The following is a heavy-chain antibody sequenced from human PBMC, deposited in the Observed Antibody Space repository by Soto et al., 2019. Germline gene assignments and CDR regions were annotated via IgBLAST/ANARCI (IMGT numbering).Heavy chain of an antibody. V-gene: IGHV4-34*01. CDR2: INHSGST. CDR3: AVLYSSSDNNWFDP. CDR1: GGSFSGYY. D-gene: IGHD6-13*01. Sequence: QVQLQQWGAGLLKPSETLSLTCAVYGGSFSGYYWSWIRQPPGKGLEWIGEINHSGSTNYNPSLKSRVTISVDTSKNQFSLKLSSVTAADTAVYYCAVLYSSSDNNWFDPWGQGTLVTVSS. J-gene: IGHJ5*02.